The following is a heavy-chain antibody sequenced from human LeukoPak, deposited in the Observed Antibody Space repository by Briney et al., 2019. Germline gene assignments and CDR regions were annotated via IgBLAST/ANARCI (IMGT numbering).Heavy chain of an antibody. V-gene: IGHV4-59*01. CDR2: IYYSGST. Sequence: SETLSLTCTVSVGSISSYYWSWIRQPPGKGLEWIGYIYYSGSTNYNPSLKSRVTISVDTSKNQFSLKLSSVTAADTAVYYCARVTGEEGFDYWGQGTLVTVSS. CDR1: VGSISSYY. D-gene: IGHD2-21*01. CDR3: ARVTGEEGFDY. J-gene: IGHJ4*02.